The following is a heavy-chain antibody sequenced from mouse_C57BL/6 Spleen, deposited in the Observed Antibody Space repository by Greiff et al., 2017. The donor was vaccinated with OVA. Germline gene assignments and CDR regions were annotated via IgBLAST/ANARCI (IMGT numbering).Heavy chain of an antibody. CDR1: GFTFSSYA. D-gene: IGHD2-4*01. Sequence: DVQLVESGGGLVKPGGSLKLSCAASGFTFSSYAMSWVRQTPEKRLEWVATISDGGSYTYYPDNVKGRFTISRDNAKNNLYLQMSHLKSEDTAMYYCARDRDYDGDYAMDYWGQGTSVTVSS. CDR3: ARDRDYDGDYAMDY. V-gene: IGHV5-4*01. CDR2: ISDGGSYT. J-gene: IGHJ4*01.